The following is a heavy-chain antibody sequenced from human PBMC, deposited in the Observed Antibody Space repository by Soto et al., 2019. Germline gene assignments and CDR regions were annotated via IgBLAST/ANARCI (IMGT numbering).Heavy chain of an antibody. Sequence: ASVKVSCKASGYTFTGYYMHWVRQAPGQGLEWMGWINPNSGGTNYAQKFQGWVTMTRDTSISTAYMELSRLRSDDTAVYYCARIGYDILTGYLRYYGMDVWGQGTTVTVSS. CDR3: ARIGYDILTGYLRYYGMDV. V-gene: IGHV1-2*04. CDR2: INPNSGGT. D-gene: IGHD3-9*01. J-gene: IGHJ6*02. CDR1: GYTFTGYY.